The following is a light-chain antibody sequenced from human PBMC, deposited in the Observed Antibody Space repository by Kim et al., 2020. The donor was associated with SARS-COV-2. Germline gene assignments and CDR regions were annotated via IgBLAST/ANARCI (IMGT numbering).Light chain of an antibody. CDR1: QGISIN. J-gene: IGKJ5*01. CDR3: QQYNSHPIT. CDR2: GAS. Sequence: DIQLTQSPSSLSTSLGDTVTITCRASQGISINLAWFQQKPGEAPKSLIYGASTFQSGVPARFSGTGSGKDFTLTITSLQPDDLAIYFCQQYNSHPITFGRGTQLDIK. V-gene: IGKV1-16*01.